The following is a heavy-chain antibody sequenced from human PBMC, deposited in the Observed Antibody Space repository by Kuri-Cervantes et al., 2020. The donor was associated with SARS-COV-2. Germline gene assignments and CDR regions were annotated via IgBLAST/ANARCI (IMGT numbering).Heavy chain of an antibody. D-gene: IGHD1-26*01. V-gene: IGHV4-61*02. CDR3: ARGTVGAPGGGMDV. CDR1: GGSISSGSYY. J-gene: IGHJ6*02. Sequence: SCTVSGGSISSGSYYWSWIRQPAGKGLEWIGRIYTSGSTNYNPSLKSQVTISVDTSKNQFSLKLSSVTAADTAVYYCARGTVGAPGGGMDVWGQGTTVTVSS. CDR2: IYTSGST.